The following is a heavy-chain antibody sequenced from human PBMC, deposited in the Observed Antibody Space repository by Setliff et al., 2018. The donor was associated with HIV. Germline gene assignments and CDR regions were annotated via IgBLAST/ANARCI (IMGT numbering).Heavy chain of an antibody. CDR1: GGSISSYY. Sequence: SETLSLTCTVSGGSISSYYWSWIRQPPGKGLEWIGSTYYSGSTYYNPSLRSRVTISVDTSKNQFSLKLTSVTAADTAVYYCARHHSSAPLRRWDNYYYMDVWGKGTTVTVSS. D-gene: IGHD6-19*01. J-gene: IGHJ6*03. CDR3: ARHHSSAPLRRWDNYYYMDV. V-gene: IGHV4-59*05. CDR2: TYYSGST.